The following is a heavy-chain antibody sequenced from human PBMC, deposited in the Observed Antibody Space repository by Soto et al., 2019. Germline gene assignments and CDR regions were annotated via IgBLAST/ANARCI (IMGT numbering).Heavy chain of an antibody. CDR2: INQDGSQK. Sequence: GGSLRLSCGASGFAFRSHWMSWVRQAPGKGLEWVANINQDGSQKYYVDPVKGRFTISRDNAKNSLYLQMNSLRAEDTAVYYCARDHIAAPILFDSWGQGTLVTVSS. CDR1: GFAFRSHW. CDR3: ARDHIAAPILFDS. V-gene: IGHV3-7*01. J-gene: IGHJ4*02. D-gene: IGHD6-25*01.